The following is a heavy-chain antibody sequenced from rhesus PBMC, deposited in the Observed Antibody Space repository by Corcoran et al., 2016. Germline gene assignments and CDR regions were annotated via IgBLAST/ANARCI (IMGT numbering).Heavy chain of an antibody. J-gene: IGHJ3*01. Sequence: EVQLVQSGAEVKRPGESLKISCTPSGYSFTSYTISWVRHMPWKGLEWMAAMDPSIFVSKSNPSYQGHVTSAAYKSSRTAYLQWSRRKASDTATYYCAKEVDTSGAFDFGGQGLRVTVSS. CDR2: MDPSIFVS. CDR3: AKEVDTSGAFDF. CDR1: GYSFTSYT. D-gene: IGHD3-40*01. V-gene: IGHV5-20*01.